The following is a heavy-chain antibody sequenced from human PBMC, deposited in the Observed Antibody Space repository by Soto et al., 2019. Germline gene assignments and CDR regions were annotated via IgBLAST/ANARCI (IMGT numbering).Heavy chain of an antibody. CDR1: GYTFTSYG. V-gene: IGHV1-18*01. J-gene: IGHJ6*02. CDR3: ARARVTQQLFYGMDV. Sequence: ASVKVSCKASGYTFTSYGISWVRQAPGQGLEWMGWISAYNGNTNYAQKFQGRFTMTTDTSPSPASLELRSLRSDDTAVYYCARARVTQQLFYGMDVWGQGTTVTVSS. D-gene: IGHD6-13*01. CDR2: ISAYNGNT.